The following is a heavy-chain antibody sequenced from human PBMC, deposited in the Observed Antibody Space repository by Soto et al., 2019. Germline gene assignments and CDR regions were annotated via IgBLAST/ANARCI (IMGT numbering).Heavy chain of an antibody. Sequence: GGSLRLSCAASGFTFSSYSMNWVRQAPGKGLEWVSSISSSSSYIYYADSVKGRFTISRDNAKNSLYLQMNSLRAEDTAVYYCARDVQRIPGITGTTGEFDYWGQGTLVTVSS. CDR2: ISSSSSYI. V-gene: IGHV3-21*01. J-gene: IGHJ4*02. CDR3: ARDVQRIPGITGTTGEFDY. D-gene: IGHD1-20*01. CDR1: GFTFSSYS.